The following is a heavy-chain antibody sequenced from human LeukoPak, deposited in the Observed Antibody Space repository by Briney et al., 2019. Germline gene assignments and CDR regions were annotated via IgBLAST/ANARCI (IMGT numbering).Heavy chain of an antibody. CDR1: GGSFSTYY. CDR3: ATDYGDYYFDL. Sequence: SETLSLTCAVYGGSFSTYYWGWIRQPPGKGLEWIGNIYHSGSTYYNPSLKSRITMSVDTSKNQFSLKLSSVTAADTALYYCATDYGDYYFDLWGRGTLVTVSS. CDR2: IYHSGST. D-gene: IGHD4-17*01. V-gene: IGHV4-59*04. J-gene: IGHJ2*01.